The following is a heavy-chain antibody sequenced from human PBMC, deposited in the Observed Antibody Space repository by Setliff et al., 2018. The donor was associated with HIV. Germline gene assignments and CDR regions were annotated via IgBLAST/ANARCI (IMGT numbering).Heavy chain of an antibody. J-gene: IGHJ4*02. CDR3: ARLGHTFGGPGY. V-gene: IGHV4-39*07. CDR2: IAYSGST. Sequence: PSETLSLTCNVSGDSIKSSTYHWGWIRQSSGKGLEWIGGIAYSGSTSYNPSLKSRVTISVDTSKNQFSLRLHSVTAADTAVYYCARLGHTFGGPGYWGQGTLVTVSS. D-gene: IGHD3-16*01. CDR1: GDSIKSSTYH.